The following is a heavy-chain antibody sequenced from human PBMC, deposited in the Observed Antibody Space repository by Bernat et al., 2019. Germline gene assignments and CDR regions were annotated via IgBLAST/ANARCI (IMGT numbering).Heavy chain of an antibody. CDR1: GFTFSSYA. CDR3: EKDWGTYYDYVWGTQTFDY. CDR2: ISGSGGST. D-gene: IGHD3-16*01. J-gene: IGHJ4*02. V-gene: IGHV3-23*01. Sequence: VQLLESGGCLVQPGGSLRLSCAASGFTFSSYAMSWVRQAPGKGLELVSSISGSGGSTYYADSVKGRFTISRDNSKNTLYLQMNSLSAEDTAVYYCEKDWGTYYDYVWGTQTFDYWGQGTLVTVSS.